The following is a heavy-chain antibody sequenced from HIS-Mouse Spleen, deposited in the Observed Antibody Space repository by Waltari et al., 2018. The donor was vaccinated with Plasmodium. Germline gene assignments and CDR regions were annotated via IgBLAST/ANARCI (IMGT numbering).Heavy chain of an antibody. CDR3: ARESSSSWYFDY. D-gene: IGHD6-13*01. CDR1: GFTFRSYC. Sequence: EVQLVESGGGLVKPGGSLRLSCAASGFTFRSYCMNWVRQAPGKGLEWVSSISSSSSYIYYADSGKGRFTISRDNAKNSLYLQMNSLRAEDTAVYYCARESSSSWYFDYWGQGTLVTVSS. V-gene: IGHV3-21*01. CDR2: ISSSSSYI. J-gene: IGHJ4*02.